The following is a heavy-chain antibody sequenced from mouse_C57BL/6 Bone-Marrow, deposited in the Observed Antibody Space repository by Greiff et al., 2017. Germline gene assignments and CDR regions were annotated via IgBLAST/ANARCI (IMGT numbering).Heavy chain of an antibody. CDR2: INPNYGTT. Sequence: VQLQQSGPELVKPGASVKISCKASGYSFTDYNMNWVKHSNGKSLEWIGVINPNYGTTSYNQQFKGKATLTVDQSSSTAYMQLNSLTSEASAVYCCTRGYDDDNTMDCWGQGTSVTVSS. V-gene: IGHV1-39*01. J-gene: IGHJ4*01. D-gene: IGHD2-4*01. CDR1: GYSFTDYN. CDR3: TRGYDDDNTMDC.